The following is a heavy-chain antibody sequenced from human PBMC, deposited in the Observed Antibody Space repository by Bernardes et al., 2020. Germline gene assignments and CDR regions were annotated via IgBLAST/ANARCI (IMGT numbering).Heavy chain of an antibody. V-gene: IGHV3-15*01. CDR3: TTGRVPRNYDILTGYYTPPYYYYGMDV. CDR2: IKSKTDGGTT. CDR1: GFTFSNAW. J-gene: IGHJ6*04. Sequence: GGSLRLSCAASGFTFSNAWMSWVRQAPGKGLEWVGRIKSKTDGGTTDYAAPVKGRFTISRDDSKNTLYLQMNSLKTEDTAVYYCTTGRVPRNYDILTGYYTPPYYYYGMDVWGKGTTVTVSS. D-gene: IGHD3-9*01.